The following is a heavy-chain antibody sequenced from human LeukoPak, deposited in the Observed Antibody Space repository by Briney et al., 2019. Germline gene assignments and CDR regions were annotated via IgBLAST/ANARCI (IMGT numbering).Heavy chain of an antibody. V-gene: IGHV3-11*01. Sequence: GGSLRLSCAASGSTFSDYYMSWIRQAPGKGLEWVSYISSSGSTIYYADSVKGRFTISRDNAKNSLYLQMNSLRAEDTAVYYCARMGYYDFWSGNWFDPWGQGTLVTVSS. CDR3: ARMGYYDFWSGNWFDP. D-gene: IGHD3-3*01. CDR2: ISSSGSTI. CDR1: GSTFSDYY. J-gene: IGHJ5*02.